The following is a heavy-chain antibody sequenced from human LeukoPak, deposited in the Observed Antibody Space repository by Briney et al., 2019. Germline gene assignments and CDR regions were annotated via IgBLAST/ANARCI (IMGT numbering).Heavy chain of an antibody. CDR2: ISYDGSNK. CDR1: GCTFSSYA. V-gene: IGHV3-30*04. J-gene: IGHJ4*02. D-gene: IGHD4-17*01. CDR3: ARDGRNYGDYGGDFDY. Sequence: GGSLRLSCAASGCTFSSYAMHWVRQAPGKGLEWVAVISYDGSNKYYADSVKGRFTISRDNSKNTLYLQMNSLRAEDTAVYYCARDGRNYGDYGGDFDYWGQGTLVTVSS.